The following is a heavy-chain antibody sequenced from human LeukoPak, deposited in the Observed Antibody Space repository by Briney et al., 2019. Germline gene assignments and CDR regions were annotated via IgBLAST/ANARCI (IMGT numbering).Heavy chain of an antibody. D-gene: IGHD3-3*01. V-gene: IGHV1-8*01. Sequence: ASVKVSCKASGYTFTSYDINWVRQATGQGLEWMGWMNPNSGNTGYAQKFQGRVTMTRNTSISTAYMELSSLRSEDTAVYYCARVYYDFWSGYYRSYYYHMDVWGKGTTVTVSS. CDR2: MNPNSGNT. CDR3: ARVYYDFWSGYYRSYYYHMDV. CDR1: GYTFTSYD. J-gene: IGHJ6*03.